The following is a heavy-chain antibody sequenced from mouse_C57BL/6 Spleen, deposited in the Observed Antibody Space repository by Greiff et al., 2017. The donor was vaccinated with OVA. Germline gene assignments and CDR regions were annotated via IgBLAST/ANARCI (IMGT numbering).Heavy chain of an antibody. CDR1: GYTFTSYW. CDR2: IHPNSGST. CDR3: SPHYDYDPFAY. D-gene: IGHD2-4*01. Sequence: QVQLQQPGAELVKPGASVKLSCKASGYTFTSYWMHWVKQRPGQGLEWIGMIHPNSGSTNYNEKFKSKATLTVDKSSSTAYMQLSSLTSEDSAVYYCSPHYDYDPFAYWGQGTLVTVAA. V-gene: IGHV1-64*01. J-gene: IGHJ3*01.